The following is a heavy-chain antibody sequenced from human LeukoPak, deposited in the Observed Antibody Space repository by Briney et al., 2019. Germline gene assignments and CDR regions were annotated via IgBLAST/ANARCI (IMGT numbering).Heavy chain of an antibody. CDR1: GFTVSDNY. V-gene: IGHV3-66*01. CDR2: FYIGGST. D-gene: IGHD5-24*01. J-gene: IGHJ4*02. CDR3: ARGDGYNFFDH. Sequence: LPGGSLRLSCAVSGFTVSDNYMSWVRQAPGKGLEWVSVFYIGGSTYYADSVTGRFTISRDNSKNSVYLQMNSLRVEDTAVYYCARGDGYNFFDHWGQGTLVTVSS.